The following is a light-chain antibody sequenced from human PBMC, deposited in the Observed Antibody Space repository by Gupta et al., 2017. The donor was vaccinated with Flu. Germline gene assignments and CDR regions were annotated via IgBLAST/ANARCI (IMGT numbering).Light chain of an antibody. CDR2: LGS. J-gene: IGKJ1*01. CDR3: RQDLQITWT. Sequence: TPGEAATISGMNRRRRLQSNGDKYLDWYLQKPGKSPERRIYLGSNRASGVTDRFRGSGSGTDFTLKISRVEAEEVGVYYCRQDLQITWTFGQGTKVEIK. V-gene: IGKV2-28*01. CDR1: RRRLQSNGDKY.